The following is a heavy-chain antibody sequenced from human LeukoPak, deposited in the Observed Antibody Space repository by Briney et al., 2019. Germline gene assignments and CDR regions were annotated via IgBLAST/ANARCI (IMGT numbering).Heavy chain of an antibody. CDR1: GYSIRSAYY. Sequence: SETLSLTCAVSGYSIRSAYYWGWIRQPPGKGLDWIGSVYHSGISYSNPSLKSRVSMSVDTSKNQFSMRLSSVTAADTATYYCAGWSGELLSIFAFWGQGTLVTVYS. D-gene: IGHD3-10*01. J-gene: IGHJ4*02. CDR3: AGWSGELLSIFAF. V-gene: IGHV4-38-2*01. CDR2: VYHSGIS.